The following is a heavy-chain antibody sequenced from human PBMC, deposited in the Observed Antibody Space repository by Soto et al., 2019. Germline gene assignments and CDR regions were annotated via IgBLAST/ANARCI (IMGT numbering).Heavy chain of an antibody. CDR2: ISYDGSNE. V-gene: IGHV3-30*18. D-gene: IGHD3-16*01. CDR1: GFIFSSYG. Sequence: GGSLRLSCEASGFIFSSYGMHWVRQAPGKGLEWVAIISYDGSNEYYADSVKGRFTISRDNSRNTLYLQMNSLRTEDTAMYHCAKDQVTEDVYYYYGLDVWGQGTTVTVSS. J-gene: IGHJ6*02. CDR3: AKDQVTEDVYYYYGLDV.